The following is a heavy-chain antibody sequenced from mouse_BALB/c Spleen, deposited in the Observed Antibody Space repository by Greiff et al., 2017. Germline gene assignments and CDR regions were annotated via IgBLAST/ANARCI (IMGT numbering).Heavy chain of an antibody. V-gene: IGHV3-1*02. D-gene: IGHD2-2*01. CDR3: ARADGYDAMDY. CDR2: IHYSGST. CDR1: GYSITSGYI. J-gene: IGHJ4*01. Sequence: EVQLQQSGPDLVKPSQSLSLSCTATGYSITSGYICYWIRQFPGNKLEWMGYIHYSGSTNYNPSLKSRIPITRDTSTNQCFLQLNSVTTEDTATYYCARADGYDAMDYWGQGTSVTVSS.